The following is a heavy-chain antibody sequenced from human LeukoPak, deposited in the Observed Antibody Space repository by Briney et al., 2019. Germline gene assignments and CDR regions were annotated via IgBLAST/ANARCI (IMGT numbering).Heavy chain of an antibody. J-gene: IGHJ4*02. CDR3: ARGRRLGGSSGRADY. D-gene: IGHD3-22*01. CDR2: ISSSSSYI. CDR1: GFAFSSYS. V-gene: IGHV3-21*01. Sequence: GGSLRLSCAASGFAFSSYSMNWVRQAPGKGLEWVSSISSSSSYIYYADSVKGRFTISRDNAKNSLYLQMNSLRAEDTAVYYCARGRRLGGSSGRADYWGQGTLVTVSS.